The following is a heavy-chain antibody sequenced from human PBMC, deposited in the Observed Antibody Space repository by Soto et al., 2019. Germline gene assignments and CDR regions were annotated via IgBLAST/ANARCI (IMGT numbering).Heavy chain of an antibody. CDR2: IYYSGST. J-gene: IGHJ4*02. Sequence: SETLSLTCTVSGGSISSYYWSWIRQPPWKGLEWIGYIYYSGSTNYNPSLKSRVTISVDTSKNQFSLKLSSVTAADTAVYYCARVRTGYGYSGPFDYWGQGTLVTVSS. CDR1: GGSISSYY. D-gene: IGHD1-26*01. CDR3: ARVRTGYGYSGPFDY. V-gene: IGHV4-59*01.